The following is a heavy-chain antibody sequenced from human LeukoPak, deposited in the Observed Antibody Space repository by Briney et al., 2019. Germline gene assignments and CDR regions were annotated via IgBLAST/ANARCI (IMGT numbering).Heavy chain of an antibody. CDR3: AREGSGYYSLDY. V-gene: IGHV4-59*12. D-gene: IGHD3-3*01. Sequence: SETLSLTCTVSGGSINTYYWSWIRQPPGKGLEWIGYIYYSGSTNYNPSLKSRVTISVDTSKNQFSLELSSVTAADTAVYYCAREGSGYYSLDYWGQGTLVTVSS. CDR1: GGSINTYY. CDR2: IYYSGST. J-gene: IGHJ4*02.